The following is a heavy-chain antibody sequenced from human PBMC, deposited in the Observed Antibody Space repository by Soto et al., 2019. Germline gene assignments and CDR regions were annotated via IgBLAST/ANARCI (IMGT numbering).Heavy chain of an antibody. CDR3: APAAANF. Sequence: SVKVSCKASGGTFSTYTITWVRQAPGQGLEWMGRIIPIIGIINYAQKFQGRVTITADKFTGTAYMELTRLRAEDTAVYYCAPAAANFWGQGTLVTVSS. V-gene: IGHV1-69*02. CDR2: IIPIIGII. D-gene: IGHD6-13*01. J-gene: IGHJ4*02. CDR1: GGTFSTYT.